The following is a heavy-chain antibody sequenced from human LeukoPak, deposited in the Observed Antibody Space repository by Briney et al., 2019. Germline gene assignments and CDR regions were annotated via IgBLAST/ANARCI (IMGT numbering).Heavy chain of an antibody. V-gene: IGHV3-48*02. J-gene: IGHJ3*02. CDR2: ISRTSSTI. CDR1: GFTFSDYT. Sequence: GGPLRLSCAASGFTFSDYTMNWVRQAPGKGLEWVSYISRTSSTITYADSVKGRFTISRDNAKNSLYLQMNSLRDEDTAVYYCARDLRYAFDIWGQGTMVTVSS. D-gene: IGHD3-3*01. CDR3: ARDLRYAFDI.